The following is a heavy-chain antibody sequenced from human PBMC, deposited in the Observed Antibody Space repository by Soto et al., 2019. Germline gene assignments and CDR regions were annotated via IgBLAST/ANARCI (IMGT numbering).Heavy chain of an antibody. CDR3: AKDSVTLLLFGYTQAPSRRLFDY. J-gene: IGHJ4*01. D-gene: IGHD3-10*01. CDR2: ISWNSGSI. Sequence: EVQLVESGGGLVQPGRSLRLSCAASGFTFDDYAMHWVRQAPGKGLEWVSGISWNSGSIGYADSVKGRFTISRDKANNCLSLQMNSLRDDNTTLYYCAKDSVTLLLFGYTQAPSRRLFDYWGHGTLVPVS. V-gene: IGHV3-9*01. CDR1: GFTFDDYA.